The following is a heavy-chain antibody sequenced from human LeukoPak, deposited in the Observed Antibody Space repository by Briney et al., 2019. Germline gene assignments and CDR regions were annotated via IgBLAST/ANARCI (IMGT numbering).Heavy chain of an antibody. V-gene: IGHV4-34*01. J-gene: IGHJ5*02. CDR3: ARGPRIRMVRAGSLNWFDP. D-gene: IGHD3-10*01. CDR1: GGSFSGYY. CDR2: INHSGST. Sequence: SETLSLTCAVYGGSFSGYYWSWIRQPPGKGLEWIGEINHSGSTNYNPSLKSRVTISVDTSKNQFSLKLSSVTAADTAVYYCARGPRIRMVRAGSLNWFDPWGQGTLVTVSS.